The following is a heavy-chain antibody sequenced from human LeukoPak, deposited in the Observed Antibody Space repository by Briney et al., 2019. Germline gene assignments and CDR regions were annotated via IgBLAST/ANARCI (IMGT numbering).Heavy chain of an antibody. CDR3: ASVFES. V-gene: IGHV3-74*01. CDR2: INHDGTGT. J-gene: IGHJ4*02. Sequence: GGSLRHSCAASGCMHGVRQAPGKGLVWVSGINHDGTGTYYADSVKGRFTISRDNAKNTVYLQMNSLSAEDTAVYYCASVFESWGQGFLVTVSS. CDR1: GC.